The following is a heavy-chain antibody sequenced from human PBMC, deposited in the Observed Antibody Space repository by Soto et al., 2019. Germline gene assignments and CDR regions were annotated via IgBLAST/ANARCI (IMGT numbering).Heavy chain of an antibody. CDR1: GGSISSYY. CDR2: IYYSGST. CDR3: ARYYGSGSYSPYFDY. J-gene: IGHJ4*02. D-gene: IGHD3-10*01. Sequence: SETLSLTCTVSGGSISSYYWSWIRQPPGKGLEWIGYIYYSGSTNYNPSLKSRVTISVDTPKNQFSLKLSSGTAADTAVYYCARYYGSGSYSPYFDYWGQGTLVTVSS. V-gene: IGHV4-59*08.